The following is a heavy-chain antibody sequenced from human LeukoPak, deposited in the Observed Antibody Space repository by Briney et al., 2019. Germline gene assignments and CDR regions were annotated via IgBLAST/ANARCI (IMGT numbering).Heavy chain of an antibody. CDR2: TNHSGST. Sequence: SETLSLTCAVYGGSFSGYYWSWIRQPPGKGLEWIGETNHSGSTNYNPSLKSRVTISVDTSKNQFSLKLSSVTAADTAVYYCARSEYSSPFDPWGQGTLVTVSS. J-gene: IGHJ5*02. D-gene: IGHD6-6*01. CDR3: ARSEYSSPFDP. V-gene: IGHV4-34*01. CDR1: GGSFSGYY.